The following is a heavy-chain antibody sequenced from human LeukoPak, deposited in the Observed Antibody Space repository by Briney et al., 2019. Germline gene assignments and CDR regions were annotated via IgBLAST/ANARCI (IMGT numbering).Heavy chain of an antibody. J-gene: IGHJ4*02. CDR3: AKGRRAYCGGDCSLRSYYFDY. D-gene: IGHD2-21*01. CDR2: ISGSGGST. V-gene: IGHV3-23*01. Sequence: GGSLRLSXAASGFTFSSYAMSWVRQAPGKGLEWVSAISGSGGSTYYADSVKGRFTISRDNSKNTLYLQMNSLRAEDTAVYYCAKGRRAYCGGDCSLRSYYFDYWGQGTLVTVSS. CDR1: GFTFSSYA.